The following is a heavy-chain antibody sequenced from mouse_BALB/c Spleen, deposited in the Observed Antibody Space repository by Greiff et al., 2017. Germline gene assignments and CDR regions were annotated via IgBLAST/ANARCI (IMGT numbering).Heavy chain of an antibody. CDR1: GFSLTSYG. CDR3: AREFPTMMRAMDY. V-gene: IGHV2-9*02. Sequence: VKLVESGPGLVAPSQSLSITCTVSGFSLTSYGVHWVRQPPGKGLEWLGVIWAGGSTNYNSALMSRLSISKDNSKSQVFLKMNSLQTDDTAMYYCAREFPTMMRAMDYWGQGTSVTVSS. D-gene: IGHD2-3*01. J-gene: IGHJ4*01. CDR2: IWAGGST.